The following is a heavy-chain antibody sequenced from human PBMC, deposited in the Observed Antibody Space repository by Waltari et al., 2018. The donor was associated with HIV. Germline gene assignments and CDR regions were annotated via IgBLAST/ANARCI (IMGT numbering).Heavy chain of an antibody. V-gene: IGHV3-53*01. CDR3: ATTSTVGRNWHFDV. Sequence: EVQVVESGGSLIQPGGSLSLSCSASVFTVSGGYLTWVRQAPGKGLEWISLIYGGGSPSYADSVKGRFTLSRDTSTNTIYLQMDNLRAEDTAMYHCATTSTVGRNWHFDVWGRGSLVTVSS. CDR2: IYGGGSP. CDR1: VFTVSGGY. D-gene: IGHD4-17*01. J-gene: IGHJ2*01.